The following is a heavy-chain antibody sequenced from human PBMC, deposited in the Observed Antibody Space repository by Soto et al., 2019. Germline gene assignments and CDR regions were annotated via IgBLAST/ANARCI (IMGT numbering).Heavy chain of an antibody. J-gene: IGHJ3*02. D-gene: IGHD3-22*01. CDR2: IIPILGIA. CDR1: GGTFSSYT. Sequence: QVQLVQSGAEVKKPGSSVKVSCKASGGTFSSYTISWVRQAPGQGLEWMGRIIPILGIANYAQKCQGRVTMTADKPTSTAYMEQSSLRSEDTAVYYCDRTYYYDSSGYYRAGQHYAFDIWGQGTKVTVSS. CDR3: DRTYYYDSSGYYRAGQHYAFDI. V-gene: IGHV1-69*02.